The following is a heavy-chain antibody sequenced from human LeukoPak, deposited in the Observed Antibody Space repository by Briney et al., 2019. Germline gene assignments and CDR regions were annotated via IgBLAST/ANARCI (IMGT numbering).Heavy chain of an antibody. CDR2: ISYDGSNK. J-gene: IGHJ4*02. V-gene: IGHV3-30-3*01. CDR3: AASIAAAGALDY. D-gene: IGHD6-13*01. CDR1: GFIFSSYA. Sequence: PGGSLRLSCAASGFIFSSYAMHWVRQAPGKGLEWVAVISYDGSNKYYADSVKGRFTIPRDNSKNTLYLQMNSLRAEDTAVYYCAASIAAAGALDYWGQGTLVTVSS.